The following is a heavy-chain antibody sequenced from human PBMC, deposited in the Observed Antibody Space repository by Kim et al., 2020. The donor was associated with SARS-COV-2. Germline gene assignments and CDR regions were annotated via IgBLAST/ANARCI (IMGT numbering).Heavy chain of an antibody. D-gene: IGHD3-22*01. V-gene: IGHV1-69*13. CDR2: IIPIFGTA. J-gene: IGHJ3*02. CDR1: GGTFSSYA. Sequence: SVKVSCKASGGTFSSYAISWVRQAPGQGLEWMGGIIPIFGTANYAQKFQGRVTITADESTSTAYMELSSLRSEDTAVYYCARDLHSSGYRLYWAFDIWGQGKMVTVSS. CDR3: ARDLHSSGYRLYWAFDI.